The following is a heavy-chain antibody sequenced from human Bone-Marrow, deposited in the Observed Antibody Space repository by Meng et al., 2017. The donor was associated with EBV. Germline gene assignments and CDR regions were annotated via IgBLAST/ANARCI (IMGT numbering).Heavy chain of an antibody. CDR3: ARVVAGSYFDY. J-gene: IGHJ4*02. V-gene: IGHV4-30-2*01. CDR2: IYHSGST. CDR1: GCSISSGVYS. Sequence: HLPLQDSAYGLVIPPQTLSLPCSVAGCSISSGVYSWGWTRQPPGKGLEWIGYIYHSGSTYYNPSLKSRVTISVDRSKNQFSLKLSSVTAADTAVYYCARVVAGSYFDYWGQGTLVTVSS.